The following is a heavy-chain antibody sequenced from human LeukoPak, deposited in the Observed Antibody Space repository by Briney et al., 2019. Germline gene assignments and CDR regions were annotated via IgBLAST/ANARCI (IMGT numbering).Heavy chain of an antibody. J-gene: IGHJ4*02. CDR1: GFTFSSYD. D-gene: IGHD6-6*01. V-gene: IGHV3-33*06. Sequence: GGSLRLSCAASGFTFSSYDMHWVRQAPGKGLEWVAVIWYDGSNKYYADSVKGRFTISRDNSKNTLYLQMNSLRAEDTAVYYCAKDLRAARPADQFDYWGQGTLVTVSS. CDR3: AKDLRAARPADQFDY. CDR2: IWYDGSNK.